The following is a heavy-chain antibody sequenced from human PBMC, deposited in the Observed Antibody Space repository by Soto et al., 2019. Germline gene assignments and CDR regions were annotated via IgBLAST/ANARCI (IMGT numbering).Heavy chain of an antibody. V-gene: IGHV4-59*08. CDR2: SYYSGST. D-gene: IGHD7-27*01. J-gene: IGHJ4*02. CDR1: GGSISSYY. CDR3: ARVTGDYYFDC. Sequence: SETLSLTCTVSGGSISSYYWSWIRQPPGKGLEWVGYSYYSGSTNYNPSLKSRVTISVDTSKNQFSLKLSSVTAADTAVYYCARVTGDYYFDCWGQGTLVTVSS.